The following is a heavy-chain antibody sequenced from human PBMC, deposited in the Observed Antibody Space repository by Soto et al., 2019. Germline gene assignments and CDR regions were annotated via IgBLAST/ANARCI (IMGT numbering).Heavy chain of an antibody. D-gene: IGHD2-15*01. CDR1: GYTFTTYA. CDR3: ARDPCIRRCADY. J-gene: IGHJ4*02. CDR2: INAGNGNT. Sequence: QVQLVQSGAEVKKPGASVKVSCKASGYTFTTYAMHWVRQAPGQRFEWMGWINAGNGNTKYSQKFQGRVTITTDTSASTAYMELSSLRSEGTAVYYCARDPCIRRCADYGGQGSLVP. V-gene: IGHV1-3*01.